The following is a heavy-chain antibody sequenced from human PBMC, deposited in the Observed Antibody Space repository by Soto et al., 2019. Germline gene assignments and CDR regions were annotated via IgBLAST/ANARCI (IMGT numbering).Heavy chain of an antibody. CDR1: GFKFDDYM. Sequence: GGSLRLSCEASGFKFDDYMMHWVRQAPGKGLEWISLISWDGGSIDYADSIKGRFTVSRDNSKTSLYLHMHSLASDDTAFYFCAKEGNGGSSLDSWGQGTLVTVSS. CDR3: AKEGNGGSSLDS. V-gene: IGHV3-43*01. D-gene: IGHD2-15*01. J-gene: IGHJ5*01. CDR2: ISWDGGSI.